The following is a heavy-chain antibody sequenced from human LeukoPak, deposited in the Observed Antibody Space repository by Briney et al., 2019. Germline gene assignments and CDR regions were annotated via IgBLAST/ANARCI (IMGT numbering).Heavy chain of an antibody. CDR3: ARDENGHNYKDGMDV. CDR1: GFTFSSYG. CDR2: ISSSGSTI. V-gene: IGHV3-48*04. J-gene: IGHJ6*02. Sequence: PGGSLRLSCAASGFTFSSYGMHWVRQAPGKGLEWVSYISSSGSTIYYADSVKGRFTISRDNAKNSLYLQMNSLRVEDTAVYFCARDENGHNYKDGMDVWGQGATVTVSS. D-gene: IGHD3-10*01.